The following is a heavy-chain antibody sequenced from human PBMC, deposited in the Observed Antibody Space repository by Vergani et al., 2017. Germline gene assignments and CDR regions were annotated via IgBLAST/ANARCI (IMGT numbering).Heavy chain of an antibody. V-gene: IGHV1-46*03. CDR1: GYTFSSYY. D-gene: IGHD2-2*02. CDR2: INPSGGGT. Sequence: QVQLVQSGAEVKKPGASVKVSCKASGYTFSSYYVHWVRQAPGQGLEWMGRINPSGGGTTYAQKFQGRVTMTRDTSTWTVYMELSSLRSDDTAVYYCARGYCSSTSCYRAYYYYMDVWGKGTTVTVSS. CDR3: ARGYCSSTSCYRAYYYYMDV. J-gene: IGHJ6*03.